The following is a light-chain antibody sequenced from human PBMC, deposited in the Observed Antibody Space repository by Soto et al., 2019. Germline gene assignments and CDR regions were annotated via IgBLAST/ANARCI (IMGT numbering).Light chain of an antibody. J-gene: IGKJ2*01. CDR3: QQSYSTPPYT. CDR2: SSS. CDR1: QSISSY. V-gene: IGKV1-39*01. Sequence: DIQLTQFPSSLSASVGDTVTMSCRASQSISSYLNWYQQSPGKPPKLLINSSSNLQYGVPTRFIGSGSETEFTLTISGLQPEDFATYYCQQSYSTPPYTFGQGTKLDMK.